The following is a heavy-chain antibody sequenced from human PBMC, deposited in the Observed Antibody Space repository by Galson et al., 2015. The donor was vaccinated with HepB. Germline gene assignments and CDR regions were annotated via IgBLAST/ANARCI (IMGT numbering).Heavy chain of an antibody. D-gene: IGHD4-23*01. Sequence: SLRLSCAASGFTFSSYSMNWVRQAPGKGLEWVSSISSSSTYIYYADSLKGRFTISRDNAKNSLYLQMNSLRAEDTAVYYCARVFGDYGGHDYFEDWGQGTLVTVSS. CDR1: GFTFSSYS. CDR2: ISSSSTYI. V-gene: IGHV3-21*01. CDR3: ARVFGDYGGHDYFED. J-gene: IGHJ4*02.